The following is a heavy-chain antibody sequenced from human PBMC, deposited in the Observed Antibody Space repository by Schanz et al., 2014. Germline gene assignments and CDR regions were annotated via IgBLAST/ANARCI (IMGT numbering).Heavy chain of an antibody. J-gene: IGHJ5*02. CDR2: ISGSGAGT. CDR3: AKDQLANYRGSGYNWFDP. CDR1: GFIFSNFA. Sequence: EVQLVESGGGLVQPGGSLRLSCAASGFIFSNFAMEWVRQAPGKGLEWVSAISGSGAGTYYADSVKGRFTFSRDNSKNTLYLQMNSLRADDTAVYYCAKDQLANYRGSGYNWFDPWGQGTLVIVSS. V-gene: IGHV3-23*04. D-gene: IGHD3-10*01.